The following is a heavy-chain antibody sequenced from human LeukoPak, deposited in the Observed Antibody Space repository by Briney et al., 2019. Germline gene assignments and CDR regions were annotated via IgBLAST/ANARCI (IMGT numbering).Heavy chain of an antibody. Sequence: PSETLSLTCTVSGGSISSYYWSWIRQPPGKGLEWIGYIYYSGSTNYNPSLKSRVTISVDTSKNQFSPKLSSVTAADTAVYYCARGNTAMAYYYYYYYMDVWGKGTTVTVSS. CDR1: GGSISSYY. V-gene: IGHV4-59*01. CDR2: IYYSGST. D-gene: IGHD5-18*01. CDR3: ARGNTAMAYYYYYYYMDV. J-gene: IGHJ6*03.